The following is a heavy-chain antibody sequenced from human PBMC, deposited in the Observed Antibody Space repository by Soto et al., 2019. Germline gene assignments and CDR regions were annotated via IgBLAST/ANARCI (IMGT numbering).Heavy chain of an antibody. V-gene: IGHV1-18*01. CDR1: GYTFTSYG. Sequence: QVQLVQSGAEVKKPGASVKVSCKASGYTFTSYGISWVRQAPGQGLEWMGWISAYNGNTNYAQKLQGRVTMTTDTSTSTAYMELRSLRSDDTAVYYCARETRADTAMVTGYYFDYWGQGTLVTVSS. D-gene: IGHD5-18*01. CDR3: ARETRADTAMVTGYYFDY. J-gene: IGHJ4*02. CDR2: ISAYNGNT.